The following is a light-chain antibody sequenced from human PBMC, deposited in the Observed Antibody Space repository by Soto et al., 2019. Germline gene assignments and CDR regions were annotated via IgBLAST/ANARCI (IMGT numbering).Light chain of an antibody. V-gene: IGLV1-44*01. CDR1: SSNIGSNT. CDR3: ATWDDSLNALYV. J-gene: IGLJ1*01. CDR2: SNH. Sequence: QSVLTQPPSASGTPGKRVTISCPGSSSNIGSNTVNWNQQLPGTAPNLLMYSNHQRPSGDPDRFSGSKSGTSSSLAINGLQSDDEADYYCATWDDSLNALYVFGTGTKVTDL.